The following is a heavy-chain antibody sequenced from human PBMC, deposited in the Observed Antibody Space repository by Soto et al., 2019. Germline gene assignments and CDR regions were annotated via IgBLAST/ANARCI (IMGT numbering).Heavy chain of an antibody. J-gene: IGHJ3*02. CDR3: AREIVVPDAFDI. D-gene: IGHD3-22*01. CDR1: GFTVSSNY. V-gene: IGHV3-53*02. Sequence: EVQLVETGGGLIQPGGSLRLSCAASGFTVSSNYMSWVRQAPGKGLEWVSVIYSGGSTYYADSVKGRFTISRDNSKNTLYLQMNSLRAGDTAVYYCAREIVVPDAFDIWGQGTMVTVSS. CDR2: IYSGGST.